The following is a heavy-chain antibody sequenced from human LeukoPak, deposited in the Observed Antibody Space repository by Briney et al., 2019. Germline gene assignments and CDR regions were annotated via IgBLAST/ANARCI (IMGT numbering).Heavy chain of an antibody. CDR3: AKEGPRTYYYDSSGND. V-gene: IGHV3-23*01. D-gene: IGHD3-22*01. CDR2: ISGSGGST. Sequence: GGSLRLSCAASGFTFSSYAMSWVRQAPGKGLEWVSAISGSGGSTYYADSVKGRSTISRDNSKNTLYLLMNSLRAEDTAVYYCAKEGPRTYYYDSSGNDWGQGTLVTVSS. CDR1: GFTFSSYA. J-gene: IGHJ4*02.